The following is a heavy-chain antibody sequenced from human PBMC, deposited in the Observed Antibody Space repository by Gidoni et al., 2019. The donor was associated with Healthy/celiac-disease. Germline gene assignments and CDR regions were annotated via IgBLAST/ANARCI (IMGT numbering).Heavy chain of an antibody. CDR2: ISSSSSYI. J-gene: IGHJ2*01. Sequence: EVQLVESGGGLVKPGGSLSISGAASGFTFSSYSRNWVRQAPGKGLEWVSSISSSSSYIYYADSVKGRFTISRDNAKNSLYRQMNRLRAEDTAVDYCASTYSRSWHKVDWYFDIWGSGTLVTVSS. V-gene: IGHV3-21*01. D-gene: IGHD6-13*01. CDR1: GFTFSSYS. CDR3: ASTYSRSWHKVDWYFDI.